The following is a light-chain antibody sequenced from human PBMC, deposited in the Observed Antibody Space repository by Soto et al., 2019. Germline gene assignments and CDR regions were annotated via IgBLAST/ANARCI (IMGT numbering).Light chain of an antibody. CDR1: SSDVGAYNY. Sequence: QSALTQPASVSGSPGQSITISCTGTSSDVGAYNYVSWYQQYPGKAPKLMIYEVNTRPSGVSNRFSGSKSGNTASLAISGLQAGDEADYYCCSFTGSNTWVFGGGTKITVL. CDR3: CSFTGSNTWV. V-gene: IGLV2-14*01. CDR2: EVN. J-gene: IGLJ3*02.